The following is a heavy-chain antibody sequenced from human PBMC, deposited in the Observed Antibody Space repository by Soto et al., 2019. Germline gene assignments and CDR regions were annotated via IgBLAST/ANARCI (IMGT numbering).Heavy chain of an antibody. Sequence: GESLKISCKGSGYSFTTYWIGWVRQMPGKGLEWVGIIYPRDSNTRYSPSFQGQVTISVDKSISTAYLQWSSLKASDTAMYYCASQPYYYDSRSGYSTWGQGTLVTISS. V-gene: IGHV5-51*01. CDR2: IYPRDSNT. D-gene: IGHD3-22*01. CDR1: GYSFTTYW. CDR3: ASQPYYYDSRSGYST. J-gene: IGHJ5*02.